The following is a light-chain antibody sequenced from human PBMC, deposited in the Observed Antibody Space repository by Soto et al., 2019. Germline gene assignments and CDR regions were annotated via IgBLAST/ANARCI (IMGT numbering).Light chain of an antibody. V-gene: IGLV2-14*01. CDR3: SSSTTSNTLV. CDR2: EDS. J-gene: IGLJ1*01. Sequence: QSARSQPASVCGSPGRSITISCTGTSRDVGGYNYVSWYQQHPGKAPKLMICEDSNPPGGVSNRVSASKSGNTASLTISGLQPEDATDYYCSSSTTSNTLVFGTGTKVTVL. CDR1: SRDVGGYNY.